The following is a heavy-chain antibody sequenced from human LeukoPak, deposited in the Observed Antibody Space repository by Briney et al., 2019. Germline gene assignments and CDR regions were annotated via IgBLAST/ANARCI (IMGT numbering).Heavy chain of an antibody. CDR2: ISSSSSTI. V-gene: IGHV3-48*01. J-gene: IGHJ4*02. CDR1: GFTFSSYS. D-gene: IGHD6-6*01. Sequence: PGGSLRLSCAASGFTFSSYSMNWVRQAPGKGLEWVSYISSSSSTIYYADSVKGRFTISRDNAKNSLYLQMNSLRAEDMAVYYCARGGSSSSSPGDYWGQGTLVTVSS. CDR3: ARGGSSSSSPGDY.